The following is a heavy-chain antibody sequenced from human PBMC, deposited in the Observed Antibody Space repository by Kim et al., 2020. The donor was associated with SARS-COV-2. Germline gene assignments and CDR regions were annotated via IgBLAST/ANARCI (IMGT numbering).Heavy chain of an antibody. CDR1: GFTFSSYA. CDR2: ISGSGGST. V-gene: IGHV3-23*01. CDR3: AKPYSSGWNPFSFY. D-gene: IGHD6-19*01. J-gene: IGHJ4*02. Sequence: GVSLRLSCAASGFTFSSYAMSWVRQAPGKGLGWVSAISGSGGSTYYADSVKGRFTISRDNSKNTLYLQMNSLRAEDTAVYYCAKPYSSGWNPFSFYWGQGTLVTVSS.